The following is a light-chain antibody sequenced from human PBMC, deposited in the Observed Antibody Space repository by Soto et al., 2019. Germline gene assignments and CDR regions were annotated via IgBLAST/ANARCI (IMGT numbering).Light chain of an antibody. CDR2: GAS. J-gene: IGKJ1*01. CDR3: QQYGRT. CDR1: QSVSSSY. V-gene: IGKV3-20*01. Sequence: EIVLTQSPGTLSLSQGERATLSCRASQSVSSSYLAWYQQKPGQAPRLLIYGASSRATGIPDRFSGSGSGTDFTLTISRLEPEDFAVYYCQQYGRTFGQGTKVDIK.